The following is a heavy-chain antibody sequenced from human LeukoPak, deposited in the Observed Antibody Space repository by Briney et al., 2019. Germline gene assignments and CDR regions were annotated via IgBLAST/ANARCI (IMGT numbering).Heavy chain of an antibody. CDR1: GGSISTSSYY. CDR2: IFYSGST. J-gene: IGHJ4*02. D-gene: IGHD5-18*01. CDR3: AKTWIQVEFDY. Sequence: SETLSLTCTVSGGSISTSSYYWGWVRQPPGKGLEWIGNIFYSGSTNYNPSLKSRVTISVDTSKNQFSLKLNSVTAADTAVYYCAKTWIQVEFDYWGQGTLVTVSS. V-gene: IGHV4-39*07.